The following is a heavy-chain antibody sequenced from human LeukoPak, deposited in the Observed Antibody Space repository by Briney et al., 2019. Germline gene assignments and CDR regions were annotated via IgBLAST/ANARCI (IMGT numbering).Heavy chain of an antibody. CDR2: IYYSGST. D-gene: IGHD5-12*01. V-gene: IGHV4-39*07. J-gene: IGHJ3*02. CDR1: GGSISSSSYY. CDR3: ARDIVSGYDWDDAFDI. Sequence: PSETLSLTCTVSGGSISSSSYYWGWIRQPPGKGLEWIGSIYYSGSTYYNPSLKSRVTISVDTSKNQFSLKLSSVTAADTAVYYCARDIVSGYDWDDAFDIWGQGTMVTVSS.